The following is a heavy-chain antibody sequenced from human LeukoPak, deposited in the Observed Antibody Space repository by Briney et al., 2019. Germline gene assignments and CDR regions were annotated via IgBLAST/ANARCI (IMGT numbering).Heavy chain of an antibody. V-gene: IGHV3-48*03. Sequence: GGSLRLSCAATGFTFSSYEMNWVRQAPGKGLEWVSYISSSGSTIYYADSVKGRFTIPRDNAKNSLYLQMNSLRAEDTAVYYCARGPYYYDSSGYWYNWFDPWGQGTLVTVSS. D-gene: IGHD3-22*01. CDR1: GFTFSSYE. CDR3: ARGPYYYDSSGYWYNWFDP. CDR2: ISSSGSTI. J-gene: IGHJ5*02.